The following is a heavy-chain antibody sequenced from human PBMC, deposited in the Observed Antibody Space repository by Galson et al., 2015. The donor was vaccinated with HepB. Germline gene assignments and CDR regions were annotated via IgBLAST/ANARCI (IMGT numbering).Heavy chain of an antibody. V-gene: IGHV3-11*03. CDR3: LPVAGLVDAFDI. J-gene: IGHJ3*02. Sequence: SLRLSCAASGFTFSDYYMSWIRQAPGKGLEWVSYVSSSSSYTNYADSVKGRFTISRDNAKNSLYLQMNSLRAEDTAVYYCLPVAGLVDAFDIWGQGTMVTVSS. CDR1: GFTFSDYY. CDR2: VSSSSSYT. D-gene: IGHD6-19*01.